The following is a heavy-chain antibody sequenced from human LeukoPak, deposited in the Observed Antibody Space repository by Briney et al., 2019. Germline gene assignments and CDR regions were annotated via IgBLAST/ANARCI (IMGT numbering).Heavy chain of an antibody. Sequence: GGSLRLSCAASGFTFSSYDMSWVRQAPGKGLEWVSAISGSGGSTYYADSVKGRFTISRDNSKNTLYLQMNSLRAEDTAVYYCAKDLVGHYGDDTARCWGQGTLVTVSS. V-gene: IGHV3-23*01. CDR2: ISGSGGST. J-gene: IGHJ4*02. D-gene: IGHD4-17*01. CDR1: GFTFSSYD. CDR3: AKDLVGHYGDDTARC.